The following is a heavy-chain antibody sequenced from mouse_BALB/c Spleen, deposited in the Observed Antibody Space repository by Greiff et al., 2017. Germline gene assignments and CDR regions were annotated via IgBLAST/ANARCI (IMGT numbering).Heavy chain of an antibody. V-gene: IGHV1S81*02. Sequence: VQLQQPGAELVKPGASVKLSCKASGYTFTSYWMHWVKQRPGQGLEWIGEINPSNGRTNYNEKFKSKATLTVDKSSSTAYMQLSSLTSEDSAVYYCASNYGSSFSFDYWGQGTTLTVSS. CDR2: INPSNGRT. J-gene: IGHJ2*01. CDR1: GYTFTSYW. CDR3: ASNYGSSFSFDY. D-gene: IGHD1-1*01.